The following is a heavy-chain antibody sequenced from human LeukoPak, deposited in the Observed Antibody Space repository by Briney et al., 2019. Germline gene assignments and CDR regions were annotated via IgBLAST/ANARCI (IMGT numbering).Heavy chain of an antibody. Sequence: ASVKVSCEASGYTFTGYYMHWVRQAPGQGLEWMGWINPNSGGTNYAQKFQGRVTMTRDTSISTAYMELSRLRSDDTAVYYCARDSRRVAARPYYYYMDVWGKGTTVTVSS. J-gene: IGHJ6*03. CDR2: INPNSGGT. CDR3: ARDSRRVAARPYYYYMDV. D-gene: IGHD6-6*01. CDR1: GYTFTGYY. V-gene: IGHV1-2*02.